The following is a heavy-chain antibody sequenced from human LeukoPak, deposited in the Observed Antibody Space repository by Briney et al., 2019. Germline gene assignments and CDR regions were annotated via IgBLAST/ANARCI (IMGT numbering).Heavy chain of an antibody. CDR2: INPNSGDT. CDR1: GYTFTGYY. V-gene: IGHV1-2*02. D-gene: IGHD4-11*01. CDR3: ARDYSRYFDI. J-gene: IGHJ3*02. Sequence: TSVKASCKASGYTFTGYYIYWVRQAPGQGLEWMGWINPNSGDTDYTQKFQGRVTMPRDTSISTAYMELSRLRSGDTVVYYCARDYSRYFDIWGEGTLVTVSS.